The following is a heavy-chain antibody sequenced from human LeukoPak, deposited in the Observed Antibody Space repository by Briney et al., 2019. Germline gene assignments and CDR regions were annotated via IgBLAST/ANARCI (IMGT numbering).Heavy chain of an antibody. D-gene: IGHD3-10*01. V-gene: IGHV4-34*01. CDR1: GGPFSGYF. Sequence: PSETLSLTCAVSGGPFSGYFGSWIRQSSGKGLEWIGEIHNSGTTNYNPSLNSRVTISEDTSKNQFYLKLSSVTATDTAVYYSARRYYYNLGSFPFDFWGQGTLVTVSS. J-gene: IGHJ4*02. CDR2: IHNSGTT. CDR3: ARRYYYNLGSFPFDF.